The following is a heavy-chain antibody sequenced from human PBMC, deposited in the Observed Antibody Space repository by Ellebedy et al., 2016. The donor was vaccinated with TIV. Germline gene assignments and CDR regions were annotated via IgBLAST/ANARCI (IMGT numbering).Heavy chain of an antibody. CDR1: GGSISSGGYY. CDR2: IYYSGST. J-gene: IGHJ4*02. V-gene: IGHV4-31*03. CDR3: ARGSRTGTTGICFDY. D-gene: IGHD1-1*01. Sequence: SETLSLXXTVSGGSISSGGYYWSWIRQHPGKGLEWIGYIYYSGSTYYNPSLKSRVTISVDTSKNQFSLKLSSVTAADTAVYCCARGSRTGTTGICFDYWGQGTLVTVSS.